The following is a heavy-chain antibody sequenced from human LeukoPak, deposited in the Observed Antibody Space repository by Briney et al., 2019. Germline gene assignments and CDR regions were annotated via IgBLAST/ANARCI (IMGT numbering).Heavy chain of an antibody. Sequence: PSETRSLTCSVSGVSISDYHWIWIRQPPAKGLEWMGYFSYSGSTRYNPSLKSRVTISVDTSKNQFSLKLSSVTAADTAVYYCASTGVAATRKAFDYWGQGTLVTVSS. CDR3: ASTGVAATRKAFDY. CDR1: GVSISDYH. V-gene: IGHV4-59*12. J-gene: IGHJ4*02. D-gene: IGHD2-15*01. CDR2: FSYSGST.